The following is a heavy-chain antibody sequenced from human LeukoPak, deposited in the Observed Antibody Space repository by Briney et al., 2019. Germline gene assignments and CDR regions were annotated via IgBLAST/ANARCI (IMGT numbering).Heavy chain of an antibody. CDR1: GGSTSSYY. CDR3: ARDLTWSQTFDI. CDR2: IYYSGST. V-gene: IGHV4-59*01. Sequence: PSETLSLTCTVSGGSTSSYYWSWIRQPPGKGPEWIGYIYYSGSTNFNPSLKSRVTISVDTSKNQFSLKLSSVTAADTAVYYCARDLTWSQTFDIWGKGTTVTISS. J-gene: IGHJ6*04. D-gene: IGHD3-9*01.